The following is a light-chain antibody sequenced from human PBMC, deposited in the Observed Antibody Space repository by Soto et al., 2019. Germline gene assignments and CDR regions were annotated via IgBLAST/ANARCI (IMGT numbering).Light chain of an antibody. Sequence: NVFTQSPGPISLSPGERATLSCIASQSVSNNYLAWYQQKPGQAPRLLIYGASNRATGIPDRFSGSGYGTDFTLTISRLEPEDFAVYYCQQYGSSGTFGQGTKVDIK. CDR2: GAS. CDR3: QQYGSSGT. J-gene: IGKJ1*01. CDR1: QSVSNNY. V-gene: IGKV3-20*01.